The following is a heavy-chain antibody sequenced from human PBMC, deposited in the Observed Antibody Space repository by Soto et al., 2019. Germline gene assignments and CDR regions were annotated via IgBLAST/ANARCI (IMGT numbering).Heavy chain of an antibody. D-gene: IGHD6-19*01. CDR1: GCSISSGY. V-gene: IGHV4-59*08. J-gene: IGHJ6*02. CDR2: IYYSGST. Sequence: SETLSLTCSVSGCSISSGYWTWIRHPPGKGLEWIGYIYYSGSTNYNPSLKSRVTISVDTSKNQFSLKLSSVTAADTAVYYCARQRFDSSGWSVDYYYYGMDVWGQGTTVTVSS. CDR3: ARQRFDSSGWSVDYYYYGMDV.